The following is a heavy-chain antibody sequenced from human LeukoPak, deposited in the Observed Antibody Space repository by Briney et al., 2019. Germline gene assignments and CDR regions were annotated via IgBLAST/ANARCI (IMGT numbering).Heavy chain of an antibody. CDR3: ARPEHGCSSTSCYRDYYYYYGMDV. D-gene: IGHD2-2*02. J-gene: IGHJ6*02. V-gene: IGHV1-69*01. Sequence: SVKVSCKASGGTFSSYAISWVRQAPGQGLEWMGGIIPIFGTANYAQKFQGRVTITADESTSTAYRELSSLRSEDTAVYYCARPEHGCSSTSCYRDYYYYYGMDVWGQGTTVTVSS. CDR2: IIPIFGTA. CDR1: GGTFSSYA.